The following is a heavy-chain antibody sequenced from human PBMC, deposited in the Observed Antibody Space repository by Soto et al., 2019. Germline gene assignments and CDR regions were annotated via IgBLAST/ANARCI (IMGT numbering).Heavy chain of an antibody. J-gene: IGHJ4*02. Sequence: AGGSLRLSCAASGFTFSSYGMHWVRQAPGKGLEWVAVISYDGSNKYYADSVKGRFTISRDNSKNTLYLQMNSLRAEDTAVYYFAVGEWELSGWGQGTLVTVSS. CDR2: ISYDGSNK. CDR1: GFTFSSYG. CDR3: AVGEWELSG. V-gene: IGHV3-30*03. D-gene: IGHD1-26*01.